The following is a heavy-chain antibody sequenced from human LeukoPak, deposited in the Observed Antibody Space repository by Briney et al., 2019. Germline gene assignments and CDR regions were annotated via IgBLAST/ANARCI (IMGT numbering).Heavy chain of an antibody. V-gene: IGHV1-24*01. Sequence: ASVKVSCKVSGYTLTELSMHWVRQAPGKGLEWMGGFDPEDGETIYAQKFQGRVTMTEDTSTDTAYMELSSLRSEDTAVYYCAADYYDSSGYYPLDYWGQGTLVTVSS. J-gene: IGHJ4*02. CDR1: GYTLTELS. D-gene: IGHD3-22*01. CDR3: AADYYDSSGYYPLDY. CDR2: FDPEDGET.